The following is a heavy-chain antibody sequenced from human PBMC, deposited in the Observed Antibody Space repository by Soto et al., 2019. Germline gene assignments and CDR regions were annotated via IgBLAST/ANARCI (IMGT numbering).Heavy chain of an antibody. Sequence: QVQLVQSGAEVKKPGASVKVSCKASGYTFTGNYMHWVRQAPGQGLEWMGWINPNSGGTNYAQKFQGRVPVTRDTPISTAYMELSRLRSEDTAVYYCARYGDSSSAFEIWGQGTMVTVSS. CDR2: INPNSGGT. V-gene: IGHV1-2*02. J-gene: IGHJ3*02. CDR1: GYTFTGNY. D-gene: IGHD6-6*01. CDR3: ARYGDSSSAFEI.